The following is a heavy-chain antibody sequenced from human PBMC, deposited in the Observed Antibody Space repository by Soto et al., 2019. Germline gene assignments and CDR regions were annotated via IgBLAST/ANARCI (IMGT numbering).Heavy chain of an antibody. J-gene: IGHJ6*02. V-gene: IGHV4-4*02. CDR3: ARVSGGYGNYYYYYGMDV. CDR2: IYHSGST. Sequence: SETLSLRCAVSGGSISSSNWWSCVRQRPGKGLEWIGEIYHSGSTNYNPSLKSRVTISVDKSKDQFSLKLSSVTAADTAVYYCARVSGGYGNYYYYYGMDVWGQGTTVTVSS. D-gene: IGHD1-26*01. CDR1: GGSISSSNW.